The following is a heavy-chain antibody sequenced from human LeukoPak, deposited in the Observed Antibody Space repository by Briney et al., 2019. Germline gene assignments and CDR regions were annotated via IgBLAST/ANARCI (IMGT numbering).Heavy chain of an antibody. CDR3: ASQFPYSPIDY. Sequence: SENLSLTCTVSGGSISSSSYYWGWIRQPPGKGLEWIGSIYYSGSTYYNPSLKSRVTISVDTSKNQFSLKLSSVTAADTAVYYCASQFPYSPIDYWGQGTLVTVSS. CDR1: GGSISSSSYY. V-gene: IGHV4-39*01. J-gene: IGHJ4*02. D-gene: IGHD5-18*01. CDR2: IYYSGST.